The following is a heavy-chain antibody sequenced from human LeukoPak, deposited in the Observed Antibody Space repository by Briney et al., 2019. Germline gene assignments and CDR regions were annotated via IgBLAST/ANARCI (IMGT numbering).Heavy chain of an antibody. J-gene: IGHJ4*02. CDR1: GDSITSGGYY. V-gene: IGHV4-31*03. CDR2: IYLSGTT. D-gene: IGHD3-10*01. CDR3: ARDRNSGSGSSPY. Sequence: SETLSLTCTVSGDSITSGGYYWSWIRRRPGEGLEWIGYIYLSGTTYYNPSLKSRVTISVDMSQNQFSLKLTSVTAADTAVYYCARDRNSGSGSSPYWGQGTLVAVSS.